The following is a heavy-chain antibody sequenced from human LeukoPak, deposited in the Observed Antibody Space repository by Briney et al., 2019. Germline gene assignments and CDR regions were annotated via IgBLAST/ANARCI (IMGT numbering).Heavy chain of an antibody. Sequence: SETLSLTCTVSVGSIRSYYWSWIRQSPGKGLEWIGYIYYSGSTYYKSSLESRLTISVDRSKNQFSLKLYSVTAADTAVYYCARHKCLRRGRSCYGFRLGYFDYWGQGTLVTVSS. CDR1: VGSIRSYY. CDR3: ARHKCLRRGRSCYGFRLGYFDY. D-gene: IGHD2-15*01. J-gene: IGHJ4*02. V-gene: IGHV4-59*08. CDR2: IYYSGST.